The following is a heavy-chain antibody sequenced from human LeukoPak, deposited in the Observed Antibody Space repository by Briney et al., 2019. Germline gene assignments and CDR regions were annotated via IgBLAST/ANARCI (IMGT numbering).Heavy chain of an antibody. CDR2: INAYNSNT. Sequence: ASVNLSCKASGYTFTSYGISWMRHPPGQGLERKGLINAYNSNTNYAQKLKGRVNMTADTSTSTGYMELRSLRSEDTAVYYCARWPYTDMVTGDYWGKGTMVTVSS. J-gene: IGHJ4*02. CDR1: GYTFTSYG. CDR3: ARWPYTDMVTGDY. D-gene: IGHD5-18*01. V-gene: IGHV1-18*01.